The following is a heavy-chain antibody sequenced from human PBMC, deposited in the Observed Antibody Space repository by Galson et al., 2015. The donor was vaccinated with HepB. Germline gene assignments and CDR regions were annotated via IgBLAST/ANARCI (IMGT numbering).Heavy chain of an antibody. Sequence: SLRLSCAASGFTFSSYSMNWVRQAPGKGLEWVSYISSSSSTIYYADSVKGRFTISRDNAKNSLYLQMNSLRAEDTAVYYCARDPYSGSYYSDYWGQGTLVTVSS. V-gene: IGHV3-48*01. CDR1: GFTFSSYS. CDR2: ISSSSSTI. CDR3: ARDPYSGSYYSDY. J-gene: IGHJ4*02. D-gene: IGHD1-26*01.